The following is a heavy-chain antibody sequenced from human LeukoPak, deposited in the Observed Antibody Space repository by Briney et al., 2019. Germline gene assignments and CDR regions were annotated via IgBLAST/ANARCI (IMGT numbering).Heavy chain of an antibody. CDR1: GYTFTGYY. Sequence: ASVKVSCKASGYTFTGYYMHWVRQAPGQGLEWMGIINPSGGSTSYAQKFQGRVTMTRDMSTSTVYMELSSLRSEDTAVYYCARDLNIVVAPAPFSMDVWGKGTTVTVSS. J-gene: IGHJ6*03. D-gene: IGHD2-2*01. CDR3: ARDLNIVVAPAPFSMDV. CDR2: INPSGGST. V-gene: IGHV1-46*01.